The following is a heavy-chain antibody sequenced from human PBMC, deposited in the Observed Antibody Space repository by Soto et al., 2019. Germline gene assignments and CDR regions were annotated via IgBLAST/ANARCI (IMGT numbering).Heavy chain of an antibody. CDR3: SHGYYQYFNS. V-gene: IGHV3-15*07. CDR2: IKSNIDGGTT. J-gene: IGHJ4*02. CDR1: GVTLTNVW. D-gene: IGHD5-18*01. Sequence: PVGSLRLSCEVSGVTLTNVWMNWVRQAPGKGPEWVGRIKSNIDGGTTDYAAPVKGRFTVSRDDSENTLYLQMNSLKTEDTAVYYCSHGYYQYFNSWGQGTLVTVSS.